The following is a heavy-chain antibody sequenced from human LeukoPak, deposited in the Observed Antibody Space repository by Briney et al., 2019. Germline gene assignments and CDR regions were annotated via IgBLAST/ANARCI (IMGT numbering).Heavy chain of an antibody. V-gene: IGHV3-21*06. CDR3: ARGTRIAAALDY. CDR1: GFTFSSYS. D-gene: IGHD6-13*01. J-gene: IGHJ4*02. CDR2: ISSSSSYI. Sequence: GGSLRLSCAASGFTFSSYSMDWVRQAPGKGLEWVSSISSSSSYIYYADSVKGRFTISRDNAKNSLYLQMNSLRAEDTAVYYCARGTRIAAALDYWGQGTLVTVSS.